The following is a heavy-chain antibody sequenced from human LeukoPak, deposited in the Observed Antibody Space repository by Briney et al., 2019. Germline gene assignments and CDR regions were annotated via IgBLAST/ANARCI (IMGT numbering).Heavy chain of an antibody. CDR1: GFTFSNYE. D-gene: IGHD6-13*01. CDR3: ARARIAAPLLDY. J-gene: IGHJ4*02. Sequence: PGGSLRLSCAASGFTFSNYEMNWVRQTPGKGLEWVSFISDNGKAKSYVDSVRGRFIISRDNAKTSLFLQMSSLRAEDTAVYYCARARIAAPLLDYWGPGTLVTVSS. V-gene: IGHV3-48*03. CDR2: ISDNGKAK.